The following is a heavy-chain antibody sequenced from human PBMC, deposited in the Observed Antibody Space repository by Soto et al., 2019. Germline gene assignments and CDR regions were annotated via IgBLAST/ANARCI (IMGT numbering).Heavy chain of an antibody. D-gene: IGHD5-12*01. CDR1: GYTFTSYY. CDR3: ARVHRNGYEWDYFDD. Sequence: ASVKVSCKASGYTFTSYYMHWVRHAPGQGLEWMGIINPSGGSTSYAQKFQGRVTMTRDTSTSTVYMELSSLRSEDTAVYYCARVHRNGYEWDYFDDLFQGTLVTVSS. CDR2: INPSGGST. J-gene: IGHJ4*02. V-gene: IGHV1-46*03.